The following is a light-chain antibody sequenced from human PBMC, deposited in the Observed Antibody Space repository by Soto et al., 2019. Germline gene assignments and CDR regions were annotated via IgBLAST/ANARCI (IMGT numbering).Light chain of an antibody. CDR1: SSDIGSYNY. J-gene: IGLJ2*01. V-gene: IGLV2-14*01. CDR2: EVS. CDR3: SSYRRSNTLV. Sequence: QSVLTQPASVSGSPGQSITISCTRTSSDIGSYNYVSWYQQHPGKTPKLVIYEVSSRPSGVSDRFSGSKSGNTASLTISGLQAGDEADYYCSSYRRSNTLVFGGGTKLTVL.